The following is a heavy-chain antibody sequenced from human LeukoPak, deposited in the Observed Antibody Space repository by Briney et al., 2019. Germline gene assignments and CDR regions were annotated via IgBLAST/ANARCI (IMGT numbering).Heavy chain of an antibody. CDR3: ARDPSSVTLYFFDY. Sequence: ASVKVSCKASGYTFRGNYIHWLRQAPGQGLEWMGWIDANNGDTKSAQKFQGRVTMSRDTSVSTAYMDLSSLSPDNAAVYYCARDPSSVTLYFFDYWGQGTLVTVSS. CDR2: IDANNGDT. CDR1: GYTFRGNY. D-gene: IGHD4-11*01. V-gene: IGHV1-2*02. J-gene: IGHJ4*02.